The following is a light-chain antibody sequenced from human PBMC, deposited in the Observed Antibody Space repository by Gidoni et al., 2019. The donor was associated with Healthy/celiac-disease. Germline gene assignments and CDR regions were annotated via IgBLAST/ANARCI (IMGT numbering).Light chain of an antibody. J-gene: IGLJ2*01. CDR1: SSNIGAGYD. Sequence: SVLTQPPSVSGAPGQRVTISCTGSSSNIGAGYDVHWYQQLPGTAPKLLIYGNSNRPSGFPDRFSGSKSGTSASLAITGLQAEDDADYYCQSYDSSLSGVVFGGGTKLTVL. CDR3: QSYDSSLSGVV. V-gene: IGLV1-40*01. CDR2: GNS.